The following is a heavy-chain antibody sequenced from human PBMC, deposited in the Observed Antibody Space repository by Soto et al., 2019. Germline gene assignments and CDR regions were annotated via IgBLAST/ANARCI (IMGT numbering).Heavy chain of an antibody. Sequence: VKVSCKASGSTFTSYGISWVRQAPGQGLEWMGWISAYNGNTNYAQKLQGRVTMTTDTSTSTAYMELRSLRSDDTAVYYCATTGRSEDIVVVPAAQGAFDIWGQGTMVTVSS. CDR2: ISAYNGNT. V-gene: IGHV1-18*01. J-gene: IGHJ3*02. CDR1: GSTFTSYG. CDR3: ATTGRSEDIVVVPAAQGAFDI. D-gene: IGHD2-2*01.